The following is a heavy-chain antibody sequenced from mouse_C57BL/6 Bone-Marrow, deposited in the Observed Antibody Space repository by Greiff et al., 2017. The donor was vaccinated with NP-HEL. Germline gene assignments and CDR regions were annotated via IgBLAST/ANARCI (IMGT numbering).Heavy chain of an antibody. CDR3: ARFGSSPRNFGV. CDR2: IYPGDGDT. D-gene: IGHD1-1*01. Sequence: QVQLKESGPELVKPGASVKISCKASGYAFSSSWMNWVKQRPGKGLEWIGRIYPGDGDTNYNGKFKGKATLTADKSSSTAYMQLSSLTSEDSAVYCCARFGSSPRNFGVWGTGTTVTVSS. J-gene: IGHJ1*03. CDR1: GYAFSSSW. V-gene: IGHV1-82*01.